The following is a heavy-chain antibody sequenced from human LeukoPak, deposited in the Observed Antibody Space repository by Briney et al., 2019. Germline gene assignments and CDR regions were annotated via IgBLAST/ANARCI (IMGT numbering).Heavy chain of an antibody. J-gene: IGHJ4*02. CDR2: FDPEDGET. CDR1: GYSLTELS. D-gene: IGHD2-15*01. V-gene: IGHV1-24*01. Sequence: ASVKVSCKVSGYSLTELSMHWVRQAPGKGLEWMGGFDPEDGETIYVQKFQGRVTMTEDTSTDTAYMELSSLRSEDTAVYYCATDLEYCSGGSCYFDYWGQGTPVTVSS. CDR3: ATDLEYCSGGSCYFDY.